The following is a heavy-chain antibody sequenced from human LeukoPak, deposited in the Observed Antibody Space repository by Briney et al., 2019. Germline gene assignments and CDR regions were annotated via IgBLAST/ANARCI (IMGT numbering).Heavy chain of an antibody. CDR1: GFTFSSYA. Sequence: GRSLRLSCAASGFTFSSYAMHWVRQAPGKGLEWVAVISYDGSNKYYADSVKGRFTISRDNSKNTLYLQMNSLRAEDTAVYYCAREDCSSTSCYREAFDIWGQGTMVTVSS. CDR2: ISYDGSNK. CDR3: AREDCSSTSCYREAFDI. J-gene: IGHJ3*02. V-gene: IGHV3-30-3*01. D-gene: IGHD2-2*02.